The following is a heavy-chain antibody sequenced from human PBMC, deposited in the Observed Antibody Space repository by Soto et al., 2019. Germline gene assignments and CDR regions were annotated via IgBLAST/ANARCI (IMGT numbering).Heavy chain of an antibody. Sequence: QVQLQQWGAGLLKPSETLSLTCAVYGGSFSGYYWSWIRQPPGKGLEWIGEINYSGSTNYNPSLKSRVTISVDTSKNQFSLKLSSVTAADTAVYYCASSAPAARPYFDYWGQGTLVTVSS. CDR2: INYSGST. CDR1: GGSFSGYY. V-gene: IGHV4-34*01. D-gene: IGHD6-6*01. J-gene: IGHJ4*02. CDR3: ASSAPAARPYFDY.